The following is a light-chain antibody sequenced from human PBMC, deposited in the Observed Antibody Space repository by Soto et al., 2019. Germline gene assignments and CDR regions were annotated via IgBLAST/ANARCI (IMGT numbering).Light chain of an antibody. CDR2: EGT. CDR1: TSGVGGYNL. V-gene: IGLV2-23*01. Sequence: QSALTQPASVSGSLGQSITISCSGTTSGVGGYNLVSWYQQHTAKAPKLLIYEGTQRPSGVSSRFSGSKSGNTASLTISGLQAEDEADYYCCSYASSSSYVFGTGTKVTVL. J-gene: IGLJ1*01. CDR3: CSYASSSSYV.